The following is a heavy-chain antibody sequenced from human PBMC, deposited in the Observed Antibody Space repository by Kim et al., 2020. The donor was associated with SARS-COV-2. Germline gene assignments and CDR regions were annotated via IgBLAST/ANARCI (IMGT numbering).Heavy chain of an antibody. J-gene: IGHJ4*02. V-gene: IGHV4-39*01. D-gene: IGHD2-15*01. CDR2: IYYLGTT. CDR3: ARLRATRNFGFYAGFFDTDY. CDR1: GGSISNRNYY. Sequence: SETLSLTCSVSGGSISNRNYYWAWIRQPPGRGLEWIGSIYYLGTTYYHPSLEGRASISVDTSKDQFSLKLTSVAARDTAVYYCARLRATRNFGFYAGFFDTDYWGRGTLVTVSA.